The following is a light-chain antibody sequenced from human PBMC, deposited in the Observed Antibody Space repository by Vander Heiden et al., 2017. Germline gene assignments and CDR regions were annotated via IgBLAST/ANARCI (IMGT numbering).Light chain of an antibody. Sequence: QSVLTQPPSVSGAPGQRVTISCTGSSSNIGACDDVHWYQQLPGTAPNLLIYGNYNRPSGVPDRFSGSKSGTSASLAITGLQAEDEADYYCQSHDSSLSGSVFGGGTKLTVL. J-gene: IGLJ3*02. CDR3: QSHDSSLSGSV. CDR2: GNY. V-gene: IGLV1-40*01. CDR1: SSNIGACDD.